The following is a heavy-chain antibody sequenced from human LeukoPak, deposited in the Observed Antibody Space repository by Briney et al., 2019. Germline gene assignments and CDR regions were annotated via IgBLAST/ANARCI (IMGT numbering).Heavy chain of an antibody. Sequence: PGGSLRLSCAASGFTFSSYAMSWVRQAPGKGLEWVSSISSSSSYIYYADSVKGRFTISRDNAKNSLYLQMNSLRAEDTAVYYCARAWSDDAFDIWGQGTMVTVSS. D-gene: IGHD2-8*02. V-gene: IGHV3-21*01. CDR1: GFTFSSYA. CDR2: ISSSSSYI. J-gene: IGHJ3*02. CDR3: ARAWSDDAFDI.